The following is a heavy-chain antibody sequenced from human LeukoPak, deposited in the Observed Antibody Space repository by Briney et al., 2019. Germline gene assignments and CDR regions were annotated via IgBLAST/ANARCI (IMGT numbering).Heavy chain of an antibody. D-gene: IGHD4-17*01. Sequence: SETLSLTCAVYGGSFSGYYWSWIRQPPGKGLEWIGEINHSGSTNYNPPLKSRVTISVDTSKNQFSLKLSSVTAADTAVYYCARTTTVTSRDWFDPWGQGTLVTVSS. V-gene: IGHV4-34*01. CDR3: ARTTTVTSRDWFDP. CDR2: INHSGST. CDR1: GGSFSGYY. J-gene: IGHJ5*02.